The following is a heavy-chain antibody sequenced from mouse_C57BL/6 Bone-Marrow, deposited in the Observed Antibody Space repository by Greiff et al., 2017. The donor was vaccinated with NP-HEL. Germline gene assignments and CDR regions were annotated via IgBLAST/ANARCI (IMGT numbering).Heavy chain of an antibody. CDR3: ARDDPPGFAY. CDR1: GFTFSSYA. Sequence: DVQLVESGGGLVKPGGFLKLSCAASGFTFSSYAMSWVRQTPEKRLEWVATISDGGSYTYYPDNVKGRFTISRDNAKNNLYLQMSHLKSEDTAMYYCARDDPPGFAYWGQGTLVTVSA. V-gene: IGHV5-4*01. CDR2: ISDGGSYT. J-gene: IGHJ3*01.